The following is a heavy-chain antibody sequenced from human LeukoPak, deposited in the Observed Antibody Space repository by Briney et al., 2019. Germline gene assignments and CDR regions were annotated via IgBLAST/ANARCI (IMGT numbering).Heavy chain of an antibody. V-gene: IGHV3-48*01. CDR3: AREPPLGSTILRGVRIYYGMDV. CDR1: GFTFSTYS. J-gene: IGHJ6*02. D-gene: IGHD3-10*01. CDR2: ISGSGSTI. Sequence: GGSLRLSCAASGFTFSTYSMNWVRQAPGKGPQWLSYISGSGSTIYYADPVKGRFTISRDAAKNSLYLQMNSLRAEDTAVYYCAREPPLGSTILRGVRIYYGMDVWGQGTTVTVSS.